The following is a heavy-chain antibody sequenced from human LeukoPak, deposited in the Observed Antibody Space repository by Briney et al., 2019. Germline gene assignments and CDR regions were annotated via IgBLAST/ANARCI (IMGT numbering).Heavy chain of an antibody. Sequence: PGESLRLSCAASGFTFITYEMNWVRQAPGKGLEWVSYISSSGSDKYYADSVRGRFTVSRDNAKNSLYLQMNRLRADDTAVYYCARIRNVDYWGQGTLVTVSS. CDR1: GFTFITYE. CDR2: ISSSGSDK. CDR3: ARIRNVDY. J-gene: IGHJ4*02. V-gene: IGHV3-48*03.